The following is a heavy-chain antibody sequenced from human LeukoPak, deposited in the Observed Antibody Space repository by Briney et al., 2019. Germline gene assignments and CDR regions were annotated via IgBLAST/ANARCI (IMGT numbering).Heavy chain of an antibody. CDR2: IRSSGSTI. CDR3: ARDLYYYDSSGYNLDY. CDR1: GFTFSDYY. J-gene: IGHJ4*02. Sequence: GGSLRLSCAASGFTFSDYYMSWIRQAPGKGLEWVSYIRSSGSTIYYADSVKGRFTISRDNAKNSLYLQMNSLRAEDTAVYYCARDLYYYDSSGYNLDYWGQGTLVTVSS. V-gene: IGHV3-11*01. D-gene: IGHD3-22*01.